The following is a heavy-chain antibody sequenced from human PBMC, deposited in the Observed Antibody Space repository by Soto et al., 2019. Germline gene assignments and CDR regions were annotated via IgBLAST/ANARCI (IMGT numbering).Heavy chain of an antibody. V-gene: IGHV1-2*04. Sequence: ASVKVSCKASGYTFTGYYIHWVRQAPGQGLEWMGWINPNSGVTNYAQKFQGWVTMTRDTSISTAYMELSRLRSDDTAVYYCTRSEITTIIYFHYWGQGTLVTXSS. CDR1: GYTFTGYY. CDR2: INPNSGVT. CDR3: TRSEITTIIYFHY. D-gene: IGHD3-22*01. J-gene: IGHJ4*02.